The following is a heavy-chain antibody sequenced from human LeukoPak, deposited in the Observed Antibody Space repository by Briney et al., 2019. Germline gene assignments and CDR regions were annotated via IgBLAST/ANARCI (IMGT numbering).Heavy chain of an antibody. D-gene: IGHD2/OR15-2a*01. CDR2: IYGSGST. CDR3: ARDRARFRVLDVNIFDY. V-gene: IGHV4-4*07. CDR1: GGSIRSY. J-gene: IGHJ4*02. Sequence: SETLSLTCTVSGGSIRSYWSWIRQPAGKGLEWIGRIYGSGSTDYNPSLKSRVTMSIDTSKNQFSLNLISVTAADTAVYYCARDRARFRVLDVNIFDYWGQGTLVTVSS.